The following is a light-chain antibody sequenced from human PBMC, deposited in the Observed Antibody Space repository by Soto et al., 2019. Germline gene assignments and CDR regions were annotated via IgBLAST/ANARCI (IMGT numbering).Light chain of an antibody. Sequence: QSVLTQPPSVSGAPGQRVTISCTGSSSNIGAGYDVHWYQQLPGTAPKLLIYDNSNRPSGVPDRFSGSKSGTSASLAITGLQAEDEADYYCQSYDSSLSAYVFATGTKATVL. J-gene: IGLJ1*01. CDR1: SSNIGAGYD. CDR3: QSYDSSLSAYV. V-gene: IGLV1-40*01. CDR2: DNS.